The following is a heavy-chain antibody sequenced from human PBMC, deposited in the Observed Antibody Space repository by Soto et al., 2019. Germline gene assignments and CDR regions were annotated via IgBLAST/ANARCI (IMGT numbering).Heavy chain of an antibody. Sequence: QEQLQESGPGLVKPSETLSLTCTVSGASISSYYWSWIRQPPGKGLDWIGYIHYSGSINYNPSHKSRLIISIVTSKKQCCLNLSPVPAAHTAVYYCTRHPLPGPPLWFGELLSWGQGTLVTVSS. CDR2: IHYSGSI. CDR3: TRHPLPGPPLWFGELLS. CDR1: GASISSYY. D-gene: IGHD3-10*01. V-gene: IGHV4-59*01. J-gene: IGHJ4*02.